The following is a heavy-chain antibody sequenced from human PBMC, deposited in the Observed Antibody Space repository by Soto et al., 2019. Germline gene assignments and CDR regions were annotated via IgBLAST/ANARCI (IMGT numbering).Heavy chain of an antibody. D-gene: IGHD6-19*01. V-gene: IGHV1-18*01. Sequence: QVQLVQSGAEVKKPGASVKVSCKSSGYTFTSYGISWVRQAPGQGLEWMGWISAYNGNIKYAQKLQGRVTMTTGTSASTAYMELRSVRSDDTAVYYCARDLAVGLVDYWGQGTVVTVSS. CDR1: GYTFTSYG. CDR3: ARDLAVGLVDY. J-gene: IGHJ4*02. CDR2: ISAYNGNI.